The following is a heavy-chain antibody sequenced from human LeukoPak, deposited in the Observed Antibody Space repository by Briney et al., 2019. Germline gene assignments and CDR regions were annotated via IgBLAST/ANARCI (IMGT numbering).Heavy chain of an antibody. J-gene: IGHJ4*02. CDR1: GRSISSYY. CDR2: IYYSGST. V-gene: IGHV4-59*08. Sequence: PSETLSLTYTVSGRSISSYYWSWIRQPPGKGLEWIGYIYYSGSTNYNPSLKSRVTISVDTSKNQFSLKLSSVTAADTAVYYCARWGRVDTAMVFDYWGQGTLVTVSS. D-gene: IGHD5-18*01. CDR3: ARWGRVDTAMVFDY.